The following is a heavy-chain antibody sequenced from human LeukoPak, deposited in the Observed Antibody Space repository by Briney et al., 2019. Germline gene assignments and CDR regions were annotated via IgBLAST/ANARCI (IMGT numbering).Heavy chain of an antibody. V-gene: IGHV4-34*01. J-gene: IGHJ4*02. D-gene: IGHD2-2*01. CDR2: INHSGST. Sequence: SETLSLTCAVYGGSFSGYYWSWIRQPPGKGLEWIGEINHSGSTNYNPSLKSRVTISVDTSKNQFSLKLSSVTAADTAVYYCARSNVVPAAIGYFDYWGQGTLVTVSS. CDR1: GGSFSGYY. CDR3: ARSNVVPAAIGYFDY.